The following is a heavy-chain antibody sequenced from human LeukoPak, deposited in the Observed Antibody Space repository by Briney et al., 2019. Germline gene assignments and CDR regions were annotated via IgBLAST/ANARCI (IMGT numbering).Heavy chain of an antibody. V-gene: IGHV4-31*03. CDR3: ASDLYDSSGYLTDY. J-gene: IGHJ4*02. CDR2: IYYSGST. Sequence: SQTLSLTCTVSRGSISSCGYYWSWIRQHPGKGLEWIGYIYYSGSTYYNPSLKSRVTISVDTSKNQFSLKLSSVTAADTAVYYCASDLYDSSGYLTDYWGQGTLVTVSS. CDR1: RGSISSCGYY. D-gene: IGHD3-22*01.